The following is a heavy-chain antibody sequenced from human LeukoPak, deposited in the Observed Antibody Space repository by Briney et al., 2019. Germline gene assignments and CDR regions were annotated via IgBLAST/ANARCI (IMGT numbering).Heavy chain of an antibody. D-gene: IGHD5-12*01. CDR2: IYGGGST. Sequence: GGSLRLSCAVSGFTVSTNHITWVRQAPGKGLECVSVIYGGGSTYYADSVKGRFTISRDSSKNTVYLQMNSLRAEDTAVYYCAGVGGYSGYGSQGTLVTVSS. V-gene: IGHV3-66*01. CDR1: GFTVSTNH. CDR3: AGVGGYSGY. J-gene: IGHJ4*02.